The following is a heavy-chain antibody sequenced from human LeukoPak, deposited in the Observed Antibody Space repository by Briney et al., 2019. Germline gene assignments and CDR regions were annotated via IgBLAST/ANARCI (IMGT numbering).Heavy chain of an antibody. D-gene: IGHD3-16*01. V-gene: IGHV3-74*01. CDR3: ARDSHWGTAFDI. J-gene: IGHJ3*02. CDR1: GFTFSNSR. CDR2: INSDGRST. Sequence: GGSLRLSCAVPGFTFSNSRMHWVRQAPGKGLVWVSRINSDGRSTSYADSVKGRFTISRDNAKNTLYLQMNSLRAEDTAVYYCARDSHWGTAFDIWGQGTMVTVSS.